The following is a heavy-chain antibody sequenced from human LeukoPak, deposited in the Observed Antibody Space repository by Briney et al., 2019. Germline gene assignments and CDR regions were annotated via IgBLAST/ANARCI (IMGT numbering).Heavy chain of an antibody. CDR2: INPNSGGT. V-gene: IGHV1-2*02. CDR3: ATSTAYDSSGYHYFDY. J-gene: IGHJ4*02. CDR1: GYTFTGYY. Sequence: ASVKVSCKASGYTFTGYYMHWVRQAPGQGLEWMGWINPNSGGTNYAQKFQGRVTMTRDTSISTAYMELSRLRSDDTAVYYCATSTAYDSSGYHYFDYWGQGTLVTVSS. D-gene: IGHD3-22*01.